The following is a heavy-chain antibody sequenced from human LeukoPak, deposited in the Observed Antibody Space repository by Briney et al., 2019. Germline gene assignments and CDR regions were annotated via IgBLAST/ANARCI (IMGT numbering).Heavy chain of an antibody. Sequence: PGGSLRLSCAASGFTFSSYWMHWVRQAPGKGLVWVSRINSDGRSTSSADSVKGRFTISRDNAKNTLYLQMNSLRTEDTAVYYCARDQLYCTGDICYFDYWGQGTLVTVSS. D-gene: IGHD2-8*02. CDR3: ARDQLYCTGDICYFDY. V-gene: IGHV3-74*01. J-gene: IGHJ4*02. CDR2: INSDGRST. CDR1: GFTFSSYW.